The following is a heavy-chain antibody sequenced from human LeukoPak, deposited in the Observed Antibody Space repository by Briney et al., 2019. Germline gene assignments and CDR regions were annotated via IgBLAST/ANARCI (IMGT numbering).Heavy chain of an antibody. CDR3: ARTDIYNSGWFDY. Sequence: PGGSLRLSCAASGFTFTSHWMSWVRQAPGKGLEWVANINQDGDTEHYVDSVKGRFTVSRDNPKNSLYLQMNSLRVDDTAVYYCARTDIYNSGWFDYWGQGSLVTVSS. CDR1: GFTFTSHW. J-gene: IGHJ4*02. V-gene: IGHV3-7*01. D-gene: IGHD6-19*01. CDR2: INQDGDTE.